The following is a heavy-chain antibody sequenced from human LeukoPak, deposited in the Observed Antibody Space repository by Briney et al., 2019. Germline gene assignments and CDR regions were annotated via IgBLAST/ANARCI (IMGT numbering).Heavy chain of an antibody. J-gene: IGHJ6*02. Sequence: GGSLRLSCAASGCTFSSYAMSWVRQAPGKGLEWVSAISGSGGSTYYADSVKGRFTISRDNSKNTLYLQMNSLRAEDTAVYYCATPLTMVRGARYYYGMDVWGQGTTVTVSS. V-gene: IGHV3-23*01. CDR3: ATPLTMVRGARYYYGMDV. D-gene: IGHD3-10*01. CDR1: GCTFSSYA. CDR2: ISGSGGST.